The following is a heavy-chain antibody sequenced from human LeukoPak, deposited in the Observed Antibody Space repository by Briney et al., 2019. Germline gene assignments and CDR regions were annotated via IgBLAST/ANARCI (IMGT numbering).Heavy chain of an antibody. CDR3: ARDDGYSSSWSRTFDY. V-gene: IGHV4-61*02. D-gene: IGHD6-13*01. CDR1: GGSISSGSYY. Sequence: SETLSLTCTVSGGSISSGSYYWSWIRQPAGKGLEWIGRIYTSGSTNYNPSLKSRVTISVDTSKNQFSLKLSSVTAADTAVYYCARDDGYSSSWSRTFDYWGQGTLVTVSS. CDR2: IYTSGST. J-gene: IGHJ4*02.